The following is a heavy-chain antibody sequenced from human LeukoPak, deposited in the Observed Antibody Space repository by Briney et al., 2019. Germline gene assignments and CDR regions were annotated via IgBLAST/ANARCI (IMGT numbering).Heavy chain of an antibody. CDR3: ASSSSGGGEFDY. D-gene: IGHD3-16*01. CDR1: GYTFTTYD. Sequence: ASVTVSFKASGYTFTTYDINWVGQAPGQGLEGMGWMNPNSGNTGYAQKFQGRVTMTRNTSISTAYMELSSLRSEDTAVYYCASSSSGGGEFDYWGQGTLVTVSS. V-gene: IGHV1-8*01. J-gene: IGHJ4*02. CDR2: MNPNSGNT.